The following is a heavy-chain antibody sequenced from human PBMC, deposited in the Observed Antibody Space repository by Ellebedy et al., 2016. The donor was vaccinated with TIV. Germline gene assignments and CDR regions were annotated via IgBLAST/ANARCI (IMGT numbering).Heavy chain of an antibody. V-gene: IGHV3-33*01. CDR1: GFTFSSYG. J-gene: IGHJ4*02. D-gene: IGHD1-1*01. CDR3: ATLALEPATS. CDR2: IWYDGSNK. Sequence: GGSLRLXXAASGFTFSSYGMHWVRQAPGKGLEWVAVIWYDGSNKYYADSVKGRFTISRDNSKNTLYLQMNSLRAEDTAVYYCATLALEPATSWGQGTLVTVSS.